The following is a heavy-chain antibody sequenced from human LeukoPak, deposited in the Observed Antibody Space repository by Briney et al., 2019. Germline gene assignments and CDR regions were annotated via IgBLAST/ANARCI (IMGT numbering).Heavy chain of an antibody. D-gene: IGHD2-15*01. V-gene: IGHV3-7*03. J-gene: IGHJ4*02. CDR2: IKQDGSEK. Sequence: GGSLRLSCAASGFTFSSYWMSWVRQAPGKGLEWVAHIKQDGSEKYYVDSVKGRFTISRDNSKNTLFLQMNSLRAEDTAVYYCAKDEGYCSGGSCYPTRFDYWGQGTLVTVSS. CDR3: AKDEGYCSGGSCYPTRFDY. CDR1: GFTFSSYW.